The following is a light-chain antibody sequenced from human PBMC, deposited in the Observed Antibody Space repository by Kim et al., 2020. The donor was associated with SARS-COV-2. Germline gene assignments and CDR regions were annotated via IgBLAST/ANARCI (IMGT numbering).Light chain of an antibody. V-gene: IGKV1-33*01. J-gene: IGKJ4*01. CDR3: QQYDNLPSLT. Sequence: TVGDRVTITCQASQDISNYLNWYQQKPGKAPKLLIYDASNLETGVPSRFSRSGSGTDVTFTISSLQPEDIATYYCQQYDNLPSLTFGGGTKVDIK. CDR2: DAS. CDR1: QDISNY.